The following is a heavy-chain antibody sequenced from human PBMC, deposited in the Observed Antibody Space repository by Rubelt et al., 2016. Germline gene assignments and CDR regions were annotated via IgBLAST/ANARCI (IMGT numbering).Heavy chain of an antibody. CDR3: ARGSGWYHY. Sequence: QVQLQESGPGLVKPSETLSLTCTVSGGSISSSYWSWIRQHPGKGLDRIWFIFYSGSTNYNPSLKSRVTISVDTSKNQFSLKLSSVTAADTAVYYCARGSGWYHYWGQGTLVTVSS. CDR2: IFYSGST. V-gene: IGHV4-59*08. D-gene: IGHD6-19*01. J-gene: IGHJ4*02. CDR1: GGSISSSY.